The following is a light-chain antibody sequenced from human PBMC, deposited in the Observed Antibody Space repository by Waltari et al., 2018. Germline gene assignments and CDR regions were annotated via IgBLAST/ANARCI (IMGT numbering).Light chain of an antibody. Sequence: DIQMTQSPSSLSASVGDRVTITCQASQDISNSLNWYQQKRGKAPKLLIYDASLLQTGVPSRFRGRGSGSDFTLTISSLEPEDFATYYCQQHDRPPLTFGGGTRVEIK. J-gene: IGKJ4*01. CDR3: QQHDRPPLT. CDR1: QDISNS. V-gene: IGKV1-33*01. CDR2: DAS.